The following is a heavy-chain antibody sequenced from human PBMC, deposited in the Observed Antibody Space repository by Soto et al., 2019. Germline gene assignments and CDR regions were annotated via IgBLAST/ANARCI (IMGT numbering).Heavy chain of an antibody. CDR2: IYPGDSDT. CDR3: SRSGVVVPAARDYYSGMDV. Sequence: PWESLKISCPCSGYSFTIYWIGWVRQMPGKGLEWMGIIYPGDSDTRYSPSFQGQVTISADKSISTAYLQWSSLKASDTAMYYCSRSGVVVPAARDYYSGMDVWGQGTTVTVSS. V-gene: IGHV5-51*01. J-gene: IGHJ6*02. CDR1: GYSFTIYW. D-gene: IGHD2-2*01.